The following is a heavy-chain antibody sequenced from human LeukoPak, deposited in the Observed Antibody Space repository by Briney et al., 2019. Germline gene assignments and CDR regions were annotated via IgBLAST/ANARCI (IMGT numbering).Heavy chain of an antibody. V-gene: IGHV3-23*01. CDR3: AKCPVRGVNCYLDY. CDR2: ISGSGGST. Sequence: GGTLRLSCAASGFTFSSYGMSWVRQAPGKGLEWVSAISGSGGSTYYADSVKGRFTISRDNSKNTLYLQMNSLRAEDTAVYYCAKCPVRGVNCYLDYWGQGTLVTVSS. J-gene: IGHJ4*02. D-gene: IGHD3-10*01. CDR1: GFTFSSYG.